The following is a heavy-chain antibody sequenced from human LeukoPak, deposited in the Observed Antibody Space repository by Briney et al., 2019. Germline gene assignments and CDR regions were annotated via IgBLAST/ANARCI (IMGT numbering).Heavy chain of an antibody. CDR3: ARGNCYGDHRDIYFDS. CDR2: IKQDESEK. CDR1: GFTFGSYW. D-gene: IGHD4-17*01. V-gene: IGHV3-7*03. Sequence: PGGSLTLSCAASGFTFGSYWMSWVRQAPGKGLEWVDNIKQDESEKYYVDSEKGRFSISRNNDKHSLYQQINSLTADDASVYHCARGNCYGDHRDIYFDSWGQGTLVTVSS. J-gene: IGHJ4*02.